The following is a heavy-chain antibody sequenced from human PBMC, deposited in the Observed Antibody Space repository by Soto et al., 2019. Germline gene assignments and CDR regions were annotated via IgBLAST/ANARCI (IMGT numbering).Heavy chain of an antibody. CDR3: AKDEQLWPKGAFDI. D-gene: IGHD5-18*01. CDR1: GFTFSSYA. V-gene: IGHV3-23*01. Sequence: GSLGLSCAASGFTFSSYAMSWVRQAPGKGLEWVSAISGSGGSTYYADSVKGRFTTSRDNSKNTLYLQMNSLRAEDTAVYYCAKDEQLWPKGAFDIWGQGTMVTVSS. CDR2: ISGSGGST. J-gene: IGHJ3*02.